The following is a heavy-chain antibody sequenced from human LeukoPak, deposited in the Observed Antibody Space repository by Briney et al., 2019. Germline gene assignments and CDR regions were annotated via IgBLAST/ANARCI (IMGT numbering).Heavy chain of an antibody. CDR3: AREPSGVLGLDC. D-gene: IGHD3-10*01. J-gene: IGHJ4*02. Sequence: GGSLRLSCAASGITFSDHYMSWIRQAPGKGLEWLSYISSGGDSIYYADSVKGRFTISRDNAKNSLFLQMNSLRAEDTAVYYCAREPSGVLGLDCWGQGTLVTVSS. V-gene: IGHV3-11*04. CDR1: GITFSDHY. CDR2: ISSGGDSI.